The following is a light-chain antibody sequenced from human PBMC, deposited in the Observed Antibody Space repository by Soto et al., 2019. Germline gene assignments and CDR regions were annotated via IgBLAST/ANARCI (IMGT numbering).Light chain of an antibody. CDR1: QGISKD. CDR3: LQDYNYPPT. Sequence: AIQMTQSPSSLSASVGDRVTITCRASQGISKDLGWYQQKPGKAPKLLIYAASSLQSGVPSRFRGSGSGTDFTLTISSLQPEDFATYYCLQDYNYPPTFGQGTKVEIK. J-gene: IGKJ1*01. V-gene: IGKV1-6*01. CDR2: AAS.